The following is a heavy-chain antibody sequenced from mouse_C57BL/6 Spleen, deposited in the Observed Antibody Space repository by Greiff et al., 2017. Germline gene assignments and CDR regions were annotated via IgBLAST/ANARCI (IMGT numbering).Heavy chain of an antibody. CDR1: GFTFSDYG. J-gene: IGHJ2*01. Sequence: DVHLVESGGGLVKPGGSLKLSCAASGFTFSDYGMHWVRQAPEKGLEWVAYISSGSSTIYYADTVKGRFTISRDNAKNTLFLQMTSLRSEDTAMYYCARIYRNYFDDWGQGTTLTVSS. V-gene: IGHV5-17*01. CDR3: ARIYRNYFDD. D-gene: IGHD2-1*01. CDR2: ISSGSSTI.